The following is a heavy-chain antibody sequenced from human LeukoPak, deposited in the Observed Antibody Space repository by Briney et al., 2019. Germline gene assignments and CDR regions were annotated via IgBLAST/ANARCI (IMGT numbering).Heavy chain of an antibody. CDR2: IYPGDSDT. J-gene: IGHJ5*02. CDR3: ARRGTNYLNWFDP. V-gene: IGHV5-51*01. Sequence: GESLKISCKGSGYSFTNYWIGWVRQMPGKGLEWMGIIYPGDSDTRYSSSFQGQVTISVDKSIYTAYLQWSSLKASDTAMYYCARRGTNYLNWFDPWGQGTLVTVSS. D-gene: IGHD4/OR15-4a*01. CDR1: GYSFTNYW.